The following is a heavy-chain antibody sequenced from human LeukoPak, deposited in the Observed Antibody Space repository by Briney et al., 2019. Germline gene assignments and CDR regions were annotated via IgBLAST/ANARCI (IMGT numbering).Heavy chain of an antibody. V-gene: IGHV3-7*04. Sequence: GGSLRLSCAASGFTCSSYWMTWVRQAPGKGLEWVANIKQDGSEQNYVDSVKGRFTISRDNAKNSLYLQMSSLRAEDTAVYYCARDGGAAYFDYWGQGTVVTVSS. CDR3: ARDGGAAYFDY. CDR2: IKQDGSEQ. CDR1: GFTCSSYW. D-gene: IGHD3-16*01. J-gene: IGHJ4*02.